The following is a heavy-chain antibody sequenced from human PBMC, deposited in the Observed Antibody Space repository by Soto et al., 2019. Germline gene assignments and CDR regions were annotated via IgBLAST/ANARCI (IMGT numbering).Heavy chain of an antibody. CDR3: ARGHEYGGNSDAFDI. J-gene: IGHJ3*02. Sequence: SVKVSCKASGYTFTSYAMHWVRQAPGQRLEWMGWINAGNGNTKYSQKFQGRVTITRDTSASTAYMELSSLRSEDTAVYYCARGHEYGGNSDAFDIWGQGTVVTVSS. D-gene: IGHD4-17*01. CDR2: INAGNGNT. CDR1: GYTFTSYA. V-gene: IGHV1-3*01.